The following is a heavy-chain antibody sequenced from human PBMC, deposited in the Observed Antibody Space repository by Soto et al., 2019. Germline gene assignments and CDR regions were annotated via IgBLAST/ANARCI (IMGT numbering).Heavy chain of an antibody. CDR1: GGSFSGYY. D-gene: IGHD3-3*01. V-gene: IGHV4-34*01. J-gene: IGHJ6*03. CDR2: INHSGST. CDR3: ARGDFWSGEREGYYYYYYMDV. Sequence: SETLSLTCAVYGGSFSGYYWSWIRRPPGKGLEWIGEINHSGSTNYNPSLKSRVTISVDTSKNRFSLKLSSVTAADTAVYYCARGDFWSGEREGYYYYYYMDVWGKGTTVTVSS.